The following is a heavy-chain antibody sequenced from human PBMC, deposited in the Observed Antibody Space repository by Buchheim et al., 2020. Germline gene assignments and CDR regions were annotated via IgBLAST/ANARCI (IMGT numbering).Heavy chain of an antibody. D-gene: IGHD3-3*01. CDR2: IKQDGSEK. CDR1: GFTFSSYW. V-gene: IGHV3-7*01. Sequence: VQLVESGGGLVQPGGSLRLSCAASGFTFSSYWMSWVRQAPGKGLEWVANIKQDGSEKYYVDSVKGRFTISRDNAKNSLYLQMNSLRAEDTAVYYCARDPGYDFWSGYYYYYYGMDVWGQGTT. J-gene: IGHJ6*02. CDR3: ARDPGYDFWSGYYYYYYGMDV.